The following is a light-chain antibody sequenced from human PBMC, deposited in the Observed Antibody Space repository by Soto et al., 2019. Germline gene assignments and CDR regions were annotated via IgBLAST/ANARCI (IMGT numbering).Light chain of an antibody. CDR3: AAWDDSLNGVV. Sequence: QSVLTQPPSASGTPGQRVTISCSGSSSNIGSNTVNWYQQLPGTAPKLLIYSNNQRPLEVPDRFSGSKSATSASLAISGLQSEDEADYYCAAWDDSLNGVVFGGGTKLTVL. CDR2: SNN. CDR1: SSNIGSNT. J-gene: IGLJ2*01. V-gene: IGLV1-44*01.